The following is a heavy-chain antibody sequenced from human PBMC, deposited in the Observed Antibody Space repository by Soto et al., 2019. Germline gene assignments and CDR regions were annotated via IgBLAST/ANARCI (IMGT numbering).Heavy chain of an antibody. D-gene: IGHD3-3*01. CDR2: INHSGPT. CDR1: GGSFRGYY. J-gene: IGHJ4*02. V-gene: IGHV4-34*01. Sequence: SGNLCLTSACSGGSFRGYYWGGIRQPPGKGLERIGEINHSGPTNSNPSLNSRVKISVDTSKNQFSLKLSSVTAADTAVYYCARSLRITIFGGFDYWGQGPLV. CDR3: ARSLRITIFGGFDY.